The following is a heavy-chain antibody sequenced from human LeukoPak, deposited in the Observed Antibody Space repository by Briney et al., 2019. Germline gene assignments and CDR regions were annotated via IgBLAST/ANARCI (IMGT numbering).Heavy chain of an antibody. CDR3: ARDLPRITMVRGVIGGNWFDP. D-gene: IGHD3-10*01. Sequence: ASVKVSCKASGYTFTSYAMHWVRQAPGQRLEWMGWINAGNGNTKYSQKFQGRVTITRDTSASTAYMELSSLRSEDTAVYYCARDLPRITMVRGVIGGNWFDPWGQGTLVTVSS. CDR1: GYTFTSYA. CDR2: INAGNGNT. V-gene: IGHV1-3*01. J-gene: IGHJ5*02.